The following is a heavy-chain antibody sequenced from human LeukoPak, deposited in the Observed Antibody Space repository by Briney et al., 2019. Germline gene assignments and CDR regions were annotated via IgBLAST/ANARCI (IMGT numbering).Heavy chain of an antibody. CDR1: GGSISSYY. CDR2: IYTSGST. V-gene: IGHV4-4*07. J-gene: IGHJ6*04. D-gene: IGHD2-15*01. Sequence: PSETLSLTCTVSGGSISSYYWSWIRQPAGKGLEWIGRIYTSGSTNYNPPLKSRVTMSVDTSKNQFSLKLSSVTAADTAVYYCASRGRNCSGGSCYPAMDVWGKGTTVTVSS. CDR3: ASRGRNCSGGSCYPAMDV.